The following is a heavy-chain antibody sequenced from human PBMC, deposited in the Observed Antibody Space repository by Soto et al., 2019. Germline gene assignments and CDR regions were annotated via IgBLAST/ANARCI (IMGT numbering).Heavy chain of an antibody. J-gene: IGHJ5*02. CDR2: ISSSSSYI. CDR1: GFTFSSYS. V-gene: IGHV3-21*01. CDR3: ARDSAGEEKQLDNWFDP. D-gene: IGHD6-13*01. Sequence: GGSLRLSCAASGFTFSSYSMNWVRQAPGKGLEWVTSISSSSSYIYYADSVKGRFTISRDNAKNSLYLQMNSLRAEDTAVYYCARDSAGEEKQLDNWFDPWGQGTLVTVSS.